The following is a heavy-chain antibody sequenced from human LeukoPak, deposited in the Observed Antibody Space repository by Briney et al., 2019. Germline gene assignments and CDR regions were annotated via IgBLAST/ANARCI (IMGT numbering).Heavy chain of an antibody. CDR2: IKQDGSEI. CDR1: GFTFSNYW. V-gene: IGHV3-7*01. D-gene: IGHD6-19*01. Sequence: GGSLRLSCAASGFTFSNYWRSWVRQSPGKGLEWVANIKQDGSEIYYVDSVKGRFTISRDNAKNSLYLQMNSLRAEDTAVYYCARDGSGWSAYWGQGTLVTVSS. CDR3: ARDGSGWSAY. J-gene: IGHJ4*02.